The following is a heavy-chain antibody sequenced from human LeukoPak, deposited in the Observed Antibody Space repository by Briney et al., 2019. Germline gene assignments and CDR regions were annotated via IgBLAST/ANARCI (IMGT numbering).Heavy chain of an antibody. J-gene: IGHJ3*02. CDR1: GFTXXXDA. CDR3: AKVAVAATGAFDI. Sequence: RLSXXXXGFTXXXDAMSWVRQAPGKGLEWGSAISGSGGSTYYADSVKGRFTISRDNSKNTLYLQMNRLRAEDTAVYYCAKVAVAATGAFDIWGQGTMVTVSS. CDR2: ISGSGGST. D-gene: IGHD6-19*01. V-gene: IGHV3-23*01.